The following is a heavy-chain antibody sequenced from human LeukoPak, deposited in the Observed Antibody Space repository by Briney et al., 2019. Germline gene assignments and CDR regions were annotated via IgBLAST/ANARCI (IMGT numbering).Heavy chain of an antibody. CDR3: AKQSYARSLGE. V-gene: IGHV3-23*01. J-gene: IGHJ4*02. D-gene: IGHD2-8*01. CDR2: TNSGGSST. Sequence: PGGSLRLSCATSGFPFSDFSMSWVRQAPGKGLEWILTTNSGGSSTDYAESVKGRFTISRDNSKNTLYLQMSSLRVEDTAMYYCAKQSYARSLGEGGPGTLVTVSS. CDR1: GFPFSDFS.